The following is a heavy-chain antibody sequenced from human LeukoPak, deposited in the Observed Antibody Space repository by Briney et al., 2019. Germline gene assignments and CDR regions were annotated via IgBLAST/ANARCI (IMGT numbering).Heavy chain of an antibody. D-gene: IGHD2-15*01. J-gene: IGHJ4*02. V-gene: IGHV3-48*02. CDR2: ISAGGSPI. CDR3: VRDFVRVGVPNFDY. CDR1: GFTFSTYS. Sequence: GGSLRLSCASSGFTFSTYSMNWVRQAPGKGLEWVSYISAGGSPIYYADSVKGRFTISRDDAKNSLYLQVNSLRDEDTAVYYCVRDFVRVGVPNFDYWGQGALVTVSS.